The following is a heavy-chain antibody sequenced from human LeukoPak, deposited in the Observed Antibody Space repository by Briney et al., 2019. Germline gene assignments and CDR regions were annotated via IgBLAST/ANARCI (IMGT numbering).Heavy chain of an antibody. CDR1: GFTFSSYW. V-gene: IGHV3-7*01. CDR3: ARDGAGAFNDYMDV. J-gene: IGHJ6*03. Sequence: PGGSLRLSCAASGFTFSSYWMSWVRQAPGKGLEWVANIKQDGSEKYYVDSVKGRFTISRDNAKNSLYLQMNSLRAEDTAVYYCARDGAGAFNDYMDVWGKGTTVTISS. D-gene: IGHD3-10*01. CDR2: IKQDGSEK.